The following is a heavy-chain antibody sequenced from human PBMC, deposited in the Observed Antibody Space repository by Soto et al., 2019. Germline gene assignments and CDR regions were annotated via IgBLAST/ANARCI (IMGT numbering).Heavy chain of an antibody. V-gene: IGHV1-3*01. CDR3: ARENPPAAGSYYDY. CDR2: ISVNGNT. D-gene: IGHD6-13*01. Sequence: ASVKVSCKTSGYTFISYAMHWVRQAPGQRLEWMGWISVNGNTDYSQKFQGRVTITRDTSASTSYMELTGLGSEDTAVYYCARENPPAAGSYYDYWGQGTLVTVSS. CDR1: GYTFISYA. J-gene: IGHJ4*02.